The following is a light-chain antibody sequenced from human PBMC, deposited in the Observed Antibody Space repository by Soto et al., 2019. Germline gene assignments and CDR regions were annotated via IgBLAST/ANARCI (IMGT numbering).Light chain of an antibody. Sequence: QSVLTHPPSASGSPGQSVTISCTGTSSDVGGYNYVSWYQQHPGKAPKLMMYEVSKRPSGVPDRFSGSKSGNTASLTVSGLQAEDEADYYCSAYAGSNNLRVFGTGTKLTVL. J-gene: IGLJ1*01. CDR2: EVS. CDR3: SAYAGSNNLRV. V-gene: IGLV2-8*01. CDR1: SSDVGGYNY.